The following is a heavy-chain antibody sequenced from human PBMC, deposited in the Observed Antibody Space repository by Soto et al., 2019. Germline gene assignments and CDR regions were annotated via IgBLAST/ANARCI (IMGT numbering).Heavy chain of an antibody. CDR3: ARDLREAARPYYYYGMDV. Sequence: ASVKVSCKASGYTFTSYDINWVRQATGQGLEWMGWMNPNSGNTGYAQKFQGRVTMTRNTSISTAYMELSRLRSDDTAVYYCARDLREAARPYYYYGMDVWGQGTTVTVSS. J-gene: IGHJ6*02. V-gene: IGHV1-8*01. CDR2: MNPNSGNT. CDR1: GYTFTSYD. D-gene: IGHD6-6*01.